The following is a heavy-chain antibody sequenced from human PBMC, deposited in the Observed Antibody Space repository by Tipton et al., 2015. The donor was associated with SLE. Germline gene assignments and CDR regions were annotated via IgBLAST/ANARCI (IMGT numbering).Heavy chain of an antibody. V-gene: IGHV4-39*07. CDR3: ARGPGKISY. Sequence: TLSLTCTVSGGSISSSSYYWGWIRQPPGKGLEWIGSIYYSGSTNYNPSLKSRVTISVDTSKNQFSLKLSSVTAADTAVYYCARGPGKISYWGQGTLVTVSS. D-gene: IGHD2/OR15-2a*01. J-gene: IGHJ4*02. CDR1: GGSISSSSYY. CDR2: IYYSGST.